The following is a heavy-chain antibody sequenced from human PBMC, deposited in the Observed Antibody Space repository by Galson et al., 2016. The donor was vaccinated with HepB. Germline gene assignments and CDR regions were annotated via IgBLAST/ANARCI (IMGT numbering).Heavy chain of an antibody. D-gene: IGHD6-13*01. Sequence: SVKVSCKASGHTFNSYYMHWVRQAPGQGLEWMGIINPSGDSRSYAQKFRDRVTMTRDTSTSTVYMELGSLRSEDTAVYYCARDQKAVPGTLVVDGMDVWGQGTTVTVSS. CDR3: ARDQKAVPGTLVVDGMDV. V-gene: IGHV1-46*02. J-gene: IGHJ6*02. CDR2: INPSGDSR. CDR1: GHTFNSYY.